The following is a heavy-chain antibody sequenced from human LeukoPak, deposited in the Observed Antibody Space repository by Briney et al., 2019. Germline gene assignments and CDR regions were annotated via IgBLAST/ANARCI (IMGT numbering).Heavy chain of an antibody. CDR2: MVDDGSEK. V-gene: IGHV3-30*18. CDR1: GFTFSSYG. D-gene: IGHD3-16*01. CDR3: ANTAGEGDYFDY. Sequence: GGSLRLSCAASGFTFSSYGMHWVRQAPDKGLEWMAVMVDDGSEKYYADSVKGRFTISRDNSKNTLYLQMNSLRAEDTAVYYCANTAGEGDYFDYWGQGTLVTVSS. J-gene: IGHJ4*02.